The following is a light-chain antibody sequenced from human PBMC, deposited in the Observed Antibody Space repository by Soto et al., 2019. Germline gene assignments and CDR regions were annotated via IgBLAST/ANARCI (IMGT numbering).Light chain of an antibody. CDR1: QSVGSSY. CDR3: QQYDTSPRT. V-gene: IGKV3-20*01. CDR2: DTS. J-gene: IGKJ1*01. Sequence: EIVLTQSPGTLSLSPGERATLSCRASQSVGSSYLAWYQQKPGQAPRLLIYDTSNRATGIPDRFSGSGSGTDFTLTISTLDPEDFAVYYCQQYDTSPRTFGQGTKVEI.